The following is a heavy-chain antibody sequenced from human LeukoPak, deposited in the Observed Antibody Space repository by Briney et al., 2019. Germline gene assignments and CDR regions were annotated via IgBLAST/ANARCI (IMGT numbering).Heavy chain of an antibody. J-gene: IGHJ4*02. CDR1: RFTLSNYW. CDR3: ARQRGSGCLDY. Sequence: SGGSLRPSCAASRFTLSNYWMSWVRQAPGKGLEWVANIKQDGSETYYVDSVKGRFTISRDNAKNSLSLQMNSLRAEDTAVYYCARQRGSGCLDYWGQGTLVTVSS. CDR2: IKQDGSET. D-gene: IGHD6-19*01. V-gene: IGHV3-7*01.